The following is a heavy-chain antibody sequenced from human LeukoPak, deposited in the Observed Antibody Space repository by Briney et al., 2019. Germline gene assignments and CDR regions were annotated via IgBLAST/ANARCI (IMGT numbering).Heavy chain of an antibody. V-gene: IGHV4-59*08. CDR2: IYYSGST. Sequence: PSETLSLTCTVSGGSISSYYWSWIRQPPGKGLEWIGYIYYSGSTNYNPSLKSRVTISVDTSKNQFSLKPSSVTAADTAVYYCARRRRGSTFDYWGQGTLVTVPS. J-gene: IGHJ4*02. CDR1: GGSISSYY. D-gene: IGHD3-16*01. CDR3: ARRRRGSTFDY.